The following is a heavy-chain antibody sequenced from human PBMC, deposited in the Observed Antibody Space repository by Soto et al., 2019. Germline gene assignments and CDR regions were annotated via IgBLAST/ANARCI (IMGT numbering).Heavy chain of an antibody. D-gene: IGHD1-26*01. CDR3: ARDFAWDFDY. V-gene: IGHV3-48*02. J-gene: IGHJ4*02. CDR1: GFTFSSYS. Sequence: EVQLVESGGGLIQPGGSLRLSCVASGFTFSSYSMNWVRQAPGKGLEWVSYISTNSRTIHYADSVKGRFTISRDNAKNSLYLQMNSLRDEDTAVYYCARDFAWDFDYWGQGTLLTVSP. CDR2: ISTNSRTI.